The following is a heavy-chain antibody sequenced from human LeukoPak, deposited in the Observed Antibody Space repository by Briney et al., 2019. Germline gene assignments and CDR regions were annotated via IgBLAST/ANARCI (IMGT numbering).Heavy chain of an antibody. D-gene: IGHD2-21*01. V-gene: IGHV3-7*01. CDR3: ARIGEGGDPYFDY. Sequence: GGSLRLSCVASGFTFSSHWMSWVRPAPGEGLEGVANIKQDGSEKYYVDSVKGRFTISRDNAKNSLYLQMNSLRAEDTAVYYCARIGEGGDPYFDYWGQGTLVTVSS. CDR2: IKQDGSEK. J-gene: IGHJ4*02. CDR1: GFTFSSHW.